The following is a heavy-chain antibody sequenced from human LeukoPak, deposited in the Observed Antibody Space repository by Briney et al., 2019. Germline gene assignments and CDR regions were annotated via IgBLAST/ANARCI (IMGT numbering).Heavy chain of an antibody. Sequence: ASVKVSCKASGYTFTSYDINWVRQAPGQGLEWMGWISAYNGNTNYAQKLQGRVTMTTDTSTSTAYMELRSLRPDDTAVYYCASSPTIFGGDGFDYWGQGTLVTVSS. CDR3: ASSPTIFGGDGFDY. CDR1: GYTFTSYD. V-gene: IGHV1-18*01. D-gene: IGHD3-3*01. J-gene: IGHJ4*02. CDR2: ISAYNGNT.